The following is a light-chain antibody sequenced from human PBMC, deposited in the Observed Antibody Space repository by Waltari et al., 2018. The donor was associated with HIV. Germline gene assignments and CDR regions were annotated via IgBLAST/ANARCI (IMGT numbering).Light chain of an antibody. V-gene: IGKV3-20*01. CDR1: QRVSSNF. Sequence: ETVLTQSPGTVSLSPGAIVTLSCRASQRVSSNFLAWYQQKAGQAPRLLISGTSSRAAGIPDRFSGSGSGTDFTLSISRLEPEDVAVYYCQQYGSFPQTFGQGSKVEIK. CDR3: QQYGSFPQT. J-gene: IGKJ1*01. CDR2: GTS.